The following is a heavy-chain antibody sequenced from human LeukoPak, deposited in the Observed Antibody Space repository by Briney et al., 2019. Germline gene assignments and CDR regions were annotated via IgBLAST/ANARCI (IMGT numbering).Heavy chain of an antibody. CDR2: ISGSGGST. CDR3: ARGNFYDSSGYSY. D-gene: IGHD3-22*01. V-gene: IGHV3-23*01. J-gene: IGHJ4*02. CDR1: GFTFSSYA. Sequence: PGGSLRLSCAASGFTFSSYAMSWVRQAPGKGLEWVSAISGSGGSTYYADSVKGRFTISRDNAKNSLYLQMNSLRAEDTAVYYCARGNFYDSSGYSYWGQGTLVTVSS.